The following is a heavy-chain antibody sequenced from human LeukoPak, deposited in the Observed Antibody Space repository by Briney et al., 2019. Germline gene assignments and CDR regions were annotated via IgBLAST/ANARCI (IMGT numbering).Heavy chain of an antibody. CDR3: ARDEWFGELSYPSDY. Sequence: ASVKVSCKASGYTFTSYYMHWVRQAPGQGLEWMGIINPSGGSTSYAQKFQGRVTMTRDMSTSTVYMELSSLRSEDTAVYYCARDEWFGELSYPSDYWGQGTLVTVSS. CDR2: INPSGGST. D-gene: IGHD3-10*01. CDR1: GYTFTSYY. J-gene: IGHJ4*02. V-gene: IGHV1-46*01.